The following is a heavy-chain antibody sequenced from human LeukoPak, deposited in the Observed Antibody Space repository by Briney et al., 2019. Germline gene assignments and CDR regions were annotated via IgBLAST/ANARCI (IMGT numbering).Heavy chain of an antibody. V-gene: IGHV4-61*02. CDR3: ATRNVETGPFDY. CDR2: IYTSGST. D-gene: IGHD5-18*01. J-gene: IGHJ4*02. CDR1: GGSISSGSYY. Sequence: PSETLSLTCTVSGGSISSGSYYWSWIRQPAGKGLEWIGRIYTSGSTNYNPSLKSRVTISVDTSKNQFSLKLSSVTAADTAVYYCATRNVETGPFDYWGQGTLVTVSS.